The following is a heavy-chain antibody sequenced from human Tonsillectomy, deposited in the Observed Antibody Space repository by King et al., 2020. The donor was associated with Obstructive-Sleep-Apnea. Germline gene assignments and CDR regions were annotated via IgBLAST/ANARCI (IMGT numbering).Heavy chain of an antibody. CDR2: SDPSDSYT. Sequence: QLVQSGAEVKKPGESLRISCKGSGYSFTTYWIRWVRQMPGKGLEWMGRSDPSDSYTKYSPSFQGHVTISTDKSITTAYLQWNSLKASDTAIYYCAIARGSSWYFDYWGQGTLVTVSS. J-gene: IGHJ4*02. CDR1: GYSFTTYW. V-gene: IGHV5-10-1*01. D-gene: IGHD6-13*01. CDR3: AIARGSSWYFDY.